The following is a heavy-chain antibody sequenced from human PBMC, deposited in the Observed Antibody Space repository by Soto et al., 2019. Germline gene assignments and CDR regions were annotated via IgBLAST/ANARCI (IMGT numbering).Heavy chain of an antibody. CDR2: IIPIFGTA. CDR1: GGTFSSYG. CDR3: ARERNIVLVPAAHYYYGMDV. D-gene: IGHD2-2*01. V-gene: IGHV1-69*13. Sequence: SVKVSCKASGGTFSSYGINWVRQAPGQGLEWMGGIIPIFGTANYAQKFQGRVTITADESTSTAYMELSSPRSEDTAIYYCARERNIVLVPAAHYYYGMDVWGQGTTVPVSS. J-gene: IGHJ6*02.